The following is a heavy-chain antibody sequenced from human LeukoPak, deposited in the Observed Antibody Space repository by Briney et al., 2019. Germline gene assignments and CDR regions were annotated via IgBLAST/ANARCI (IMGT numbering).Heavy chain of an antibody. CDR2: ISYDGSNK. Sequence: GRSLRLSCAASGFTFSSYAMHWVRQAPGKGLEWVAVISYDGSNKYYADSVKGRFTISRDNSKNTLYLQMNSLRAEDTAVYYCARDRDSSGSWEINFDYWGRGTLVTVSS. D-gene: IGHD6-13*01. V-gene: IGHV3-30-3*01. J-gene: IGHJ4*02. CDR1: GFTFSSYA. CDR3: ARDRDSSGSWEINFDY.